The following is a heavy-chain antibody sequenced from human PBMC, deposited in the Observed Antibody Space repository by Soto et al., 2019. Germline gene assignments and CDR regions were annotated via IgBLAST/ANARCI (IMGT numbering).Heavy chain of an antibody. V-gene: IGHV3-30*18. D-gene: IGHD5-12*01. Sequence: GGSLRLSCTASGSTFSNYGMHWVRQAPGKGLEWVAVISHDENNKYYADSVKGRFTISRDNSKNTLYLQMNSLRAEDTAVYYCAKDPDIPLTFYFDYWGQGTLVTVSS. CDR2: ISHDENNK. CDR3: AKDPDIPLTFYFDY. CDR1: GSTFSNYG. J-gene: IGHJ4*02.